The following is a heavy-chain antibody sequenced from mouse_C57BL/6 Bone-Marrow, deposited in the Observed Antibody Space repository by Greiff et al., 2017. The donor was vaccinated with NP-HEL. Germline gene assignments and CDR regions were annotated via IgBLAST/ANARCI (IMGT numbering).Heavy chain of an antibody. D-gene: IGHD2-3*01. CDR1: GFSLTSYG. J-gene: IGHJ3*01. CDR2: IWSGGST. V-gene: IGHV2-2*01. Sequence: VQLQQSGPGLVQPSQSLSISCTVSGFSLTSYGVHWVRQSPGKGLEWLGVIWSGGSTDYNAAFISRLSISKDNSKSQVVFKMNSLQTDDTAIYYCARIDGYYGFAYWGQGTLVTVSA. CDR3: ARIDGYYGFAY.